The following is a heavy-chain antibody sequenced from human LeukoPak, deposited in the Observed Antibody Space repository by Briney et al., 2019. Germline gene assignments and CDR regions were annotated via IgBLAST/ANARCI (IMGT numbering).Heavy chain of an antibody. CDR3: ARGYCSSTSCYRSDY. J-gene: IGHJ4*02. D-gene: IGHD2-2*01. CDR2: IIPILGIA. CDR1: GGTFSSYT. V-gene: IGHV1-69*02. Sequence: ASVKVSCKASGGTFSSYTISWVRQAPGQGLEWMGRIIPILGIANYAQKFQGRVTITADKSTSTAYMELSSLRSEDTAVYYCARGYCSSTSCYRSDYWGQGTVVTVSS.